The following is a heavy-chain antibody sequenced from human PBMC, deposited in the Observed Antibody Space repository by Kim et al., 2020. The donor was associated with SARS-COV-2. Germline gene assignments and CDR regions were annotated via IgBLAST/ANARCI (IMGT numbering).Heavy chain of an antibody. CDR2: IYTSGST. Sequence: SETLSLTCTVSGGSISSYYWSWIRQPAGKGLEWIGRIYTSGSTNYNPSLKSRVTMSVDTSKNQFSLKLSSVTAADTAVYYCARGHYDFWSGYVWYFDLWGRGTLVTVSS. D-gene: IGHD3-3*01. V-gene: IGHV4-4*07. CDR1: GGSISSYY. CDR3: ARGHYDFWSGYVWYFDL. J-gene: IGHJ2*01.